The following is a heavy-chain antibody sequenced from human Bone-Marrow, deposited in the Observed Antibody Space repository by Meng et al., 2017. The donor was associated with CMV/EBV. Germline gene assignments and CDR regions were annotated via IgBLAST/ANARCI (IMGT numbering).Heavy chain of an antibody. J-gene: IGHJ6*02. Sequence: SETLSLTCAVYGGSFSGYYWSWIRQPPGKGLEWIGEINHSGSTNYNPSLKSRVTTSVVTSKNQFSQKLSSVTAADTAVYYCARLNYYGSGSYSSHHYYYGMDVWGQGTTVTVSS. CDR2: INHSGST. V-gene: IGHV4-34*01. CDR1: GGSFSGYY. CDR3: ARLNYYGSGSYSSHHYYYGMDV. D-gene: IGHD3-10*01.